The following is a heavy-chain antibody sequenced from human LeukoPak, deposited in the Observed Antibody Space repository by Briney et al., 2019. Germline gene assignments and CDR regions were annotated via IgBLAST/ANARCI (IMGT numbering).Heavy chain of an antibody. D-gene: IGHD2-2*01. V-gene: IGHV1-69*04. CDR2: IIPILGIA. Sequence: SVKVSCKASGGTFSSYAISWVRQAPGQGLEWMGRIIPILGIANYAQKFQGRVTITADKSTSTAYMELSSLRSEDTAVYYCAEICSSTSCYLDYWGQGTLVTVSS. J-gene: IGHJ4*02. CDR3: AEICSSTSCYLDY. CDR1: GGTFSSYA.